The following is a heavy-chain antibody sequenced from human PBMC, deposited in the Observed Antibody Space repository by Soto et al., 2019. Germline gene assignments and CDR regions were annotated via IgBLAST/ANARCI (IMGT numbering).Heavy chain of an antibody. CDR3: ARATTVTTSQDY. CDR1: GGSVSSGSYY. V-gene: IGHV4-61*01. D-gene: IGHD4-17*01. Sequence: QVQLQESGPGLVKPSETLSLTCTVSGGSVSSGSYYWSWIRQPPGKGLEWIGYIYYSGSTNYNPSLKSRVTISVDTSKNQFSLKLSSVTAADTAVYYCARATTVTTSQDYWGQGTLVTVSS. CDR2: IYYSGST. J-gene: IGHJ4*02.